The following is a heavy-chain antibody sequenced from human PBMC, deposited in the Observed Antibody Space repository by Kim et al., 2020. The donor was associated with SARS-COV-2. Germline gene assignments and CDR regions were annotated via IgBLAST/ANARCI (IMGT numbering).Heavy chain of an antibody. D-gene: IGHD4-17*01. CDR2: IWYDGSNK. V-gene: IGHV3-33*08. CDR1: GFTFSSYG. J-gene: IGHJ6*02. Sequence: GGSLRLSCAASGFTFSSYGMHWVRQAPGKGLEWVAVIWYDGSNKYYADSVKGRFTISRDNSKNTLYLQMNSLRAEDTAVYYCAREKVTTVTTLGSYYYYGMDVWGQGTTVTVSS. CDR3: AREKVTTVTTLGSYYYYGMDV.